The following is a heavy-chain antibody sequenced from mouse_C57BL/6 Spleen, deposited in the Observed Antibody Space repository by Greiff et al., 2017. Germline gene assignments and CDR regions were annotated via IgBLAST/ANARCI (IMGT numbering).Heavy chain of an antibody. J-gene: IGHJ4*01. V-gene: IGHV1-53*01. CDR1: GYTFTSYW. CDR2: INPSNGGT. D-gene: IGHD2-12*01. CDR3: ARSYYSSGWYYYAMDY. Sequence: QVQLQQPGPELVKPGASVKLSCKASGYTFTSYWMHWVKQRPGQGLEWIGNINPSNGGTNYNEKFKSKATLTVDKSSSTAYMQLSSLTSEDSAVYYCARSYYSSGWYYYAMDYWGQGTSVTVSS.